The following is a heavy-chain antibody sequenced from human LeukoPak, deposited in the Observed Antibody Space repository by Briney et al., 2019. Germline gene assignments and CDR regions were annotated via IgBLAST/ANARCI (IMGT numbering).Heavy chain of an antibody. V-gene: IGHV4-34*01. Sequence: KPSETLSLTCAVYGGSFSGYYWSWIRQPPGKGLEWIGEINHSGSTNYNPSLKSRVTISVDTSKNQFSLKLSSVTAADTAVYYCARGATPTVTTFDYWGQGTLVTVSS. CDR3: ARGATPTVTTFDY. CDR2: INHSGST. CDR1: GGSFSGYY. D-gene: IGHD4-11*01. J-gene: IGHJ4*02.